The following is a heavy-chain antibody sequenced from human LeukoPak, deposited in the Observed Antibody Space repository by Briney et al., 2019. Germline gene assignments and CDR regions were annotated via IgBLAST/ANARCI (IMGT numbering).Heavy chain of an antibody. CDR2: ISGTGVAT. CDR3: ATLYLSSSSWSY. V-gene: IGHV3-23*01. CDR1: GCTFNNYA. J-gene: IGHJ4*02. Sequence: LTGGSLRLSCAASGCTFNNYAMNWVRQAPGKGLEWVSSISGTGVATYYADSVKGRFTISRDNSKNTLYLQMDSLRAEDTAVYYCATLYLSSSSWSYWGQGTLVTVSS. D-gene: IGHD6-6*01.